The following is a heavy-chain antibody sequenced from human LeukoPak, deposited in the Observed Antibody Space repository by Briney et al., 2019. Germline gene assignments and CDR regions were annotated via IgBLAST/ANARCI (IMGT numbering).Heavy chain of an antibody. CDR2: IRYDGSNK. D-gene: IGHD3-3*01. CDR1: GFTFSSYG. CDR3: AKENDFWSGYYQYYFDY. V-gene: IGHV3-30*02. J-gene: IGHJ4*02. Sequence: GGSLRLSCAASGFTFSSYGIHWVRQAPGKGLEWVAFIRYDGSNKYYADSVKGRFTISRDNSKNTLCLQMNSLRAEDTAVYFCAKENDFWSGYYQYYFDYWGQGTLVTVSS.